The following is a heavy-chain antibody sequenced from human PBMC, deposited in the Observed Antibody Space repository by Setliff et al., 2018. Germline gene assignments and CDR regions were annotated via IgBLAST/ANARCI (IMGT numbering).Heavy chain of an antibody. Sequence: GASVKVSCKASGGTFSSYGISWVRQAPGQGLEWMGGTNANSGGTNYAQKFQGRVTMTRDTSISTAYMDLSRLRSDDTAVYYCARDRVWGTLDAFDIWGQGTMVTVSS. J-gene: IGHJ3*02. D-gene: IGHD3-16*01. CDR2: TNANSGGT. CDR1: GGTFSSYG. CDR3: ARDRVWGTLDAFDI. V-gene: IGHV1-2*02.